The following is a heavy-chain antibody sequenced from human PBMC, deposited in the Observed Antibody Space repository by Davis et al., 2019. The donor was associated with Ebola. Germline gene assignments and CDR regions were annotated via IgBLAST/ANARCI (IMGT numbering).Heavy chain of an antibody. CDR1: GGSISSEY. D-gene: IGHD3-22*01. J-gene: IGHJ5*02. CDR2: IYYSGST. Sequence: PSETLSLTCTVSGGSISSEYWSWIWQPPGKGLEWIGYIYYSGSTNYNPSLKSRVTISVDTSKNHFSLKLSSVTAADTAVYYCARETEHYDSSGYSRLFDPGGQGTLVTVSS. CDR3: ARETEHYDSSGYSRLFDP. V-gene: IGHV4-59*01.